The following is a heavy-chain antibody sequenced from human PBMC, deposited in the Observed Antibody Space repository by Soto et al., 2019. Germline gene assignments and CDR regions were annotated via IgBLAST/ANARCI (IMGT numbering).Heavy chain of an antibody. CDR2: ISTISFTI. CDR3: ARDRCYDGTCYSASDS. CDR1: GFSFSTYN. J-gene: IGHJ5*01. D-gene: IGHD2-15*01. Sequence: GSLRLSCAASGFSFSTYNMDWVRQAPGKGPEWIAYISTISFTIYYADSVKGRFTISRDDDRNSLYLEMNSLRDEDTAVYYCARDRCYDGTCYSASDSWGQGTLVTVSS. V-gene: IGHV3-48*02.